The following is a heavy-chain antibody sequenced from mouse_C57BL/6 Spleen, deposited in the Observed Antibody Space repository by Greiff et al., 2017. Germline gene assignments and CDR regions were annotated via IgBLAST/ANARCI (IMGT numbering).Heavy chain of an antibody. CDR3: GRGYRNDFGY. CDR1: GFTFSSYA. V-gene: IGHV5-4*03. D-gene: IGHD2-14*01. CDR2: ISDGGGYT. Sequence: EVNLVESGGGLVKPGGSLKLSCAASGFTFSSYAMSWVRQTPEKRLEWVATISDGGGYTYYPDNVKGRITIARDTAKNNLYLQRSQLKSEDTAMYYCGRGYRNDFGYWGQGTTLTVAS. J-gene: IGHJ2*01.